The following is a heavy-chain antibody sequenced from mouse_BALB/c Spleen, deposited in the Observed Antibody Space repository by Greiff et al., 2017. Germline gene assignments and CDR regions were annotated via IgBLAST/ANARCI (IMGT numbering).Heavy chain of an antibody. D-gene: IGHD2-4*01. Sequence: VKLMESGAELVRPGTSVKVSCKASGYAFTNYLIEWVKQRPGQGLEWIGVINPGSGGTNYNEKFKGKATLTADKSSSTAYMQLSSLTSDDSAVYFCARSLYDYGGAMDYWGQGTSVTVSS. V-gene: IGHV1-54*01. CDR3: ARSLYDYGGAMDY. CDR1: GYAFTNYL. CDR2: INPGSGGT. J-gene: IGHJ4*01.